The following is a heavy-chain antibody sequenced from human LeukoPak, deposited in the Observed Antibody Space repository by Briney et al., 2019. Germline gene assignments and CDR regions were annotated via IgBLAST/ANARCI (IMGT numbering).Heavy chain of an antibody. D-gene: IGHD4-23*01. V-gene: IGHV4-59*01. CDR2: IYYSGST. CDR1: GVSISSYY. Sequence: SETLSLTCTVSGVSISSYYWSWIRQPPGKELECIGYIYYSGSTSYSPSLKSRVTISVDTSKNQFSLKLSSVAAADTAVYYCARRLYGGNFDNWGQGTLVTVSS. J-gene: IGHJ4*02. CDR3: ARRLYGGNFDN.